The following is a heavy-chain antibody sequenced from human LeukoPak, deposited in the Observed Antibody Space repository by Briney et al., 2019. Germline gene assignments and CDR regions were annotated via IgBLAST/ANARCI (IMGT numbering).Heavy chain of an antibody. V-gene: IGHV4-59*08. Sequence: SETLSLTCTVSGGSISSDYWQWIRQPPGKGLEWVGYIYNSGNNHYNSSLKSRVTISIYTSKNQFSLKLASVTAADTAVYYCATRGYWGQGTLVAVSS. CDR3: ATRGY. CDR2: IYNSGNN. D-gene: IGHD3-10*01. CDR1: GGSISSDY. J-gene: IGHJ4*02.